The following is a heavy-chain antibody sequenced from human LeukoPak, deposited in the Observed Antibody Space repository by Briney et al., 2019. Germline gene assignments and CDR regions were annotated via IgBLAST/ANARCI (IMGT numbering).Heavy chain of an antibody. J-gene: IGHJ4*02. CDR3: AKAPIAMIVVAKFYFDY. V-gene: IGHV3-23*01. D-gene: IGHD3-22*01. CDR1: GFTFSSYA. Sequence: GGSLRLSCAASGFTFSSYAMSWVRQAPGKGLEWVSSVSGSGSSTYYADSVKGRFTISRDNSKSTLYLQMNILRAEETAVYYCAKAPIAMIVVAKFYFDYWAREPWSPSPQ. CDR2: VSGSGSST.